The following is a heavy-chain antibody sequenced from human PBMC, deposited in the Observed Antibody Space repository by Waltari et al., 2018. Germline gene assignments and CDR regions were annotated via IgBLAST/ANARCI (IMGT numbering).Heavy chain of an antibody. V-gene: IGHV1-69*05. CDR3: ARSVNSSGWTEYFQH. CDR1: GGTFSSYA. CDR2: SIPIFGTA. J-gene: IGHJ1*01. D-gene: IGHD6-19*01. Sequence: QVQLVQSGAEVKKPGSSVKVSCKASGGTFSSYAISWVRQAPGQGLEWMGGSIPIFGTANYAQKFQGRVTITTDESTVTAYMELSSLRSEDTAVYYCARSVNSSGWTEYFQHWGQGTLVTVSS.